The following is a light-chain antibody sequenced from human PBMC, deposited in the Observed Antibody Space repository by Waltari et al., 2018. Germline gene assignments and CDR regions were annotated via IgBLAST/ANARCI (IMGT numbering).Light chain of an antibody. CDR1: QSITKRY. J-gene: IGKJ2*01. V-gene: IGKV3-20*01. Sequence: VLTQSPGTLSLSPGDRATLSCRASQSITKRYFAWYQQKPGQAPRLLIYGASSRAAGIPDRFSGSGSGKEFTLTISRLEAEDSAVYYCQQYGSSIMYTFGQGTKLEIK. CDR2: GAS. CDR3: QQYGSSIMYT.